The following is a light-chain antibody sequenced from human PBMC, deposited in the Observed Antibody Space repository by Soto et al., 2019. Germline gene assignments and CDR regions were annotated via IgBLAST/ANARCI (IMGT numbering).Light chain of an antibody. CDR2: VTS. V-gene: IGKV1-39*01. CDR3: QQSLTSPWT. CDR1: ETINKY. J-gene: IGKJ1*01. Sequence: DIQMTQSPSSLSASVGDTVTITCRASETINKYLSWYQHKPGKAPNLLVYVTSILQSGVPSRFSGSGSGINFTLTINTLQPEDFATYYCQQSLTSPWTFGQGTKVDI.